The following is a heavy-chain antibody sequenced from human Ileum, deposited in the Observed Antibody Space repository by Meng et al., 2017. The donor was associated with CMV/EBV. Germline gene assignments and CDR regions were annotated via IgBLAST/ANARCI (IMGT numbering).Heavy chain of an antibody. CDR2: IIPIFGTA. Sequence: SVKVSCKASGCTFSSYAISWVRQAPGQGLEWMGGIIPIFGTANYAQKFQGRVTITTDESTSTAYMELSSLRSEDTAVYYCARPRARNIVVVQADDAFDNWGQGTMVTVSS. J-gene: IGHJ3*02. V-gene: IGHV1-69*05. CDR3: ARPRARNIVVVQADDAFDN. D-gene: IGHD2-2*01. CDR1: GCTFSSYA.